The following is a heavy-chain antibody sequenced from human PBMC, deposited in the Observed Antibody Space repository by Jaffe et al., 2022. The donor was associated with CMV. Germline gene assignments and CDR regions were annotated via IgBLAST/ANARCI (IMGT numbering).Heavy chain of an antibody. Sequence: QVQLVQSGAEVKKPGASVKVSCKASGYTFTGYYMHWVRQAPGQGLEWMGWINPNSGGTNYAQKFQGRVTMTRDTSISTAYMELSRLRSDDTAVYYCARAAARQPTFYGMDVWGQGTTVTVSS. V-gene: IGHV1-2*02. J-gene: IGHJ6*02. CDR3: ARAAARQPTFYGMDV. D-gene: IGHD6-6*01. CDR1: GYTFTGYY. CDR2: INPNSGGT.